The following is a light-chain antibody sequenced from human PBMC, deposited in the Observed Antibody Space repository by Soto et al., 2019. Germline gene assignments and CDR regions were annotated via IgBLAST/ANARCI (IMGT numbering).Light chain of an antibody. CDR2: DAS. Sequence: DIPITQSPSTPSASVGDRVTITCRASQSISSWLAWYQQKPGKAPKLLIFDASSLESGVPSRFSGSGSGTEFTLTISSLQPDDFATYYCQQYNSYSWTFGQGTKVDIK. J-gene: IGKJ1*01. CDR3: QQYNSYSWT. V-gene: IGKV1-5*01. CDR1: QSISSW.